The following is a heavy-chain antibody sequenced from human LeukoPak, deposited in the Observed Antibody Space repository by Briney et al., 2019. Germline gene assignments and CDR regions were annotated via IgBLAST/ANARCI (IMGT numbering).Heavy chain of an antibody. CDR1: GGSFSDYY. V-gene: IGHV4-34*01. J-gene: IGHJ4*02. Sequence: SETLSLTCAVHGGSFSDYYWNWIRQPPGKGLEWIGEINHSGSTDYNPSLKSRVTISVDMSRKQFFLKVNSVTAADMAVYYCAAREQGRVVSYWAQGTLVTVSS. CDR2: INHSGST. CDR3: AAREQGRVVSY. D-gene: IGHD5/OR15-5a*01.